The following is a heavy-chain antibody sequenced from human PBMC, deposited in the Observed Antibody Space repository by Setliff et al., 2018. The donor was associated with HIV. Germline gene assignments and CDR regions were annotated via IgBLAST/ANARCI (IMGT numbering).Heavy chain of an antibody. J-gene: IGHJ4*02. CDR1: GGSISSYY. Sequence: PSETLSLTCTVSGGSISSYYWSWIRQPPGKGLEWIGYIYTSGSTNYNPSLKSRVTISLDTSKNQFSLKLTSVTAADTAIYYCAKAPGWLFLSHYWGQGTLVTVSS. CDR3: AKAPGWLFLSHY. CDR2: IYTSGST. D-gene: IGHD3-22*01. V-gene: IGHV4-4*09.